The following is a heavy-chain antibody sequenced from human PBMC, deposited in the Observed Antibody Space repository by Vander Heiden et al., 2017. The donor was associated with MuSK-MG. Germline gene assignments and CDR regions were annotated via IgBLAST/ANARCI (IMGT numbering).Heavy chain of an antibody. CDR3: ARDSSVRVQGVPFDY. J-gene: IGHJ4*02. Sequence: QVQLVESGGCVVQPGRSLRLSCAASGFTFSGYGMHWVRQAPGKGLEWVAVIWDDGSNKYYADSVKGRFTISRDNSKNTLYLQMNSLRAEDTAVYYCARDSSVRVQGVPFDYWGQGTLVTVSS. V-gene: IGHV3-33*01. CDR1: GFTFSGYG. CDR2: IWDDGSNK. D-gene: IGHD3-10*01.